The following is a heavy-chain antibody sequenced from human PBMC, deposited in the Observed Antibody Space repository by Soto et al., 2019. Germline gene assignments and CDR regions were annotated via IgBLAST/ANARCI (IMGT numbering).Heavy chain of an antibody. CDR2: IWYDGSNK. CDR3: ASDGRPMIVVVNADNWFDP. CDR1: GFTFSSYG. D-gene: IGHD3-22*01. J-gene: IGHJ5*02. V-gene: IGHV3-33*01. Sequence: GGSLRLSCAASGFTFSSYGMHWVRQAPGKGLEWVAVIWYDGSNKYYADSVKGRFTIPRDNSKNTLYLQMNSQRPEDTAVYYCASDGRPMIVVVNADNWFDPWGQGTLVTVSS.